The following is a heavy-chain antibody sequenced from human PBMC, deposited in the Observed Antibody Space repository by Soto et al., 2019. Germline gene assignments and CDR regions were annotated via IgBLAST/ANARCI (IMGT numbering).Heavy chain of an antibody. CDR1: GFTFSDYY. CDR2: ISSSGSTI. D-gene: IGHD6-13*01. Sequence: GGSLRLFCAASGFTFSDYYMSWIRQAPGKGLEWVSYISSSGSTIYYADSVKGRFTISRDNAKNSLYLQMNSLRAEDTAVYYCARASDNIAAAGMNYWGQGTLVTVSS. J-gene: IGHJ4*02. CDR3: ARASDNIAAAGMNY. V-gene: IGHV3-11*01.